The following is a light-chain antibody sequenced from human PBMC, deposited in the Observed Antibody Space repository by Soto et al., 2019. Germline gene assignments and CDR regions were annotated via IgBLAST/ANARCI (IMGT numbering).Light chain of an antibody. J-gene: IGLJ3*02. Sequence: QSVLTQSPSASASLGASVKLTCTLSSGHSSYAIAWHQQQPEKGPRYLMKLNSDGSHSKGDGIPDRFSGSSSGAERYLTISSRRSEDEADYSCQTWGTGLLVFGGGTKLTVL. CDR3: QTWGTGLLV. V-gene: IGLV4-69*01. CDR1: SGHSSYA. CDR2: LNSDGSH.